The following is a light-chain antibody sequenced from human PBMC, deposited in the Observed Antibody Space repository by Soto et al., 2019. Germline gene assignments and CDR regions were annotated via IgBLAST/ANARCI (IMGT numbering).Light chain of an antibody. J-gene: IGKJ1*01. Sequence: EIVLTQSPGTLSLSPGERATLSCRASESVRSSYLAWYQQKPGQAPRLLIYDASSRATGIPDRFSGSGSGTDFTLTISRLEPEDFAVYYCQQYGSSPETFGQGTKVDI. CDR3: QQYGSSPET. CDR2: DAS. V-gene: IGKV3-20*01. CDR1: ESVRSSY.